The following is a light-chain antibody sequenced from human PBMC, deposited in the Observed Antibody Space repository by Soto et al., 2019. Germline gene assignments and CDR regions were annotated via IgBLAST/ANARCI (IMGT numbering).Light chain of an antibody. CDR2: EAS. J-gene: IGKJ1*01. Sequence: DIQMTQSPSTLSASVGDRVTITCRASQSISSWLAWYQQKPGKAPNLLIYEASRLESAVPSRFSGSASGTEFTLTISSLQPDDFATYLCQQYSSYPETFGQGTKVEIK. CDR1: QSISSW. V-gene: IGKV1-5*03. CDR3: QQYSSYPET.